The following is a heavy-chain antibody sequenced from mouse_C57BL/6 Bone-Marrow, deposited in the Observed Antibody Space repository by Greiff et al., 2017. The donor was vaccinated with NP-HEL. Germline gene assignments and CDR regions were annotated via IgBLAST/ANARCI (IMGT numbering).Heavy chain of an antibody. V-gene: IGHV1-26*01. CDR2: INPNNGGT. J-gene: IGHJ2*01. D-gene: IGHD1-1*01. CDR3: ARGSYYYGSRDY. CDR1: GYTFTDYY. Sequence: EVQLQQSGPELVKPGASVKISCKASGYTFTDYYMNWVKQSHGKSLEWIGDINPNNGGTSYNQKFKGKATLTVDKSSSTAYMELRSLTSADSAVYYCARGSYYYGSRDYWGQGTTLTVSS.